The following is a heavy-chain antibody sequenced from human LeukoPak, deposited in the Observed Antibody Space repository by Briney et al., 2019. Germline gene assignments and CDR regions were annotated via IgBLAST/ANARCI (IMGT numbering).Heavy chain of an antibody. CDR2: ISGSGGST. Sequence: PGGSLRLSCAASGFTFSSYGMSWVRQAPGKGLEWVSAISGSGGSTYYADSVKGRFTISRHTSNNTLYLQINSLRGEDTAVYYCAKGSGSYLSPLYYFDYWGQGTLVTVST. CDR1: GFTFSSYG. CDR3: AKGSGSYLSPLYYFDY. D-gene: IGHD1-26*01. J-gene: IGHJ4*02. V-gene: IGHV3-23*01.